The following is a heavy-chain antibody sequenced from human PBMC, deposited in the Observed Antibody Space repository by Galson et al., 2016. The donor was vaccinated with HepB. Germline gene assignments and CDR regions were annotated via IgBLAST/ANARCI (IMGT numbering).Heavy chain of an antibody. CDR3: SIDRGVKWFDP. Sequence: SVKVSCKASGGTFTSFAISWVRQAPGQGLEWMGVIIPILGTAKYSQKFQGRVTITADEVTSTAYMEVKYLRSADTAFYYCSIDRGVKWFDPWGQGTLVSVSS. CDR1: GGTFTSFA. CDR2: IIPILGTA. J-gene: IGHJ5*02. V-gene: IGHV1-69*13. D-gene: IGHD3-10*01.